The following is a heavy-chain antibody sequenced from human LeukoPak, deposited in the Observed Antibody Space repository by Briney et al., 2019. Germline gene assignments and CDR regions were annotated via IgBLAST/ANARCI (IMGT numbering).Heavy chain of an antibody. D-gene: IGHD2-15*01. CDR3: ARGLNRDCSGGSCYYSGWFDP. V-gene: IGHV4-39*07. Sequence: PSETLSLTCTVSGGSISSSSYYWGWIRQPPGKGLEWIGSIYYSGSTYYNPSLKSRVTISVDTSKNQFSLKLSSVTAADTAVYYCARGLNRDCSGGSCYYSGWFDPWGQGTLVTVSS. CDR1: GGSISSSSYY. J-gene: IGHJ5*02. CDR2: IYYSGST.